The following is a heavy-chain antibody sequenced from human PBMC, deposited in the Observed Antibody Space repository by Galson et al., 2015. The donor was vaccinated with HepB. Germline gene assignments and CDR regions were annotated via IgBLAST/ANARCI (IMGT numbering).Heavy chain of an antibody. D-gene: IGHD6-13*01. J-gene: IGHJ6*02. V-gene: IGHV3-33*01. Sequence: SLRLSCAASGFTFSSYTMHWVRQAPGKGLEWVAVIWYDGSNKYYADSVKGRFTISRDNSKHTLYLQMNSLRVEDTALYYCAREAVPGHYYYYYYGMDVWGQGTTVTVSS. CDR2: IWYDGSNK. CDR1: GFTFSSYT. CDR3: AREAVPGHYYYYYYGMDV.